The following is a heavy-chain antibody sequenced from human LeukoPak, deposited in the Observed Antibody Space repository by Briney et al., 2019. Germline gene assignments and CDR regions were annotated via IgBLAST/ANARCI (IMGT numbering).Heavy chain of an antibody. J-gene: IGHJ4*02. V-gene: IGHV1-2*02. CDR1: GYTFTDCY. CDR3: ARARQRLGELSALDN. Sequence: GASVKVSCKASGYTFTDCYMHWVRQAPGQGLEWMGWINPNSGGTNYAQKFQGRVTMTRDTSTNTAYMELTRLRSDDTAVYYCARARQRLGELSALDNWGQGALVTVSS. CDR2: INPNSGGT. D-gene: IGHD3-16*02.